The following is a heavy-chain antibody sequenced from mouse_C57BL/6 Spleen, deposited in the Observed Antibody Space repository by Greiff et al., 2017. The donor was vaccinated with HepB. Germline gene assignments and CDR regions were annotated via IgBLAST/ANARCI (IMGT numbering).Heavy chain of an antibody. J-gene: IGHJ4*01. CDR2: ISYSGST. V-gene: IGHV3-1*01. CDR3: ARGEEYYAMDY. CDR1: GYSITSGYD. Sequence: EVKVVESGPGMVKPSQSLSLTCTVTGYSITSGYDWHWIRHFPGNKLEWMGYISYSGSTNYNPSLKSRISITHDTSKNHFFLKLNSVTTEDTATYYCARGEEYYAMDYWGQGTSVTVSS.